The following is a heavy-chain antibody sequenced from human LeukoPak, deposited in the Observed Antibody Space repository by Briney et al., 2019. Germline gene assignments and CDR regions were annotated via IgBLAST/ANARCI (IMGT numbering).Heavy chain of an antibody. D-gene: IGHD3-22*01. Sequence: GGSLRLSCEASGFSIRTYYMSWVRQVPGKGLEWVSVIYSGGTIRYADSVKGRFTFSRDNFKDTLNLQMNSLRADDTAVYYCVRAVHHNFYSDSSGYYGDAFDVWGQETVVTVSS. CDR1: GFSIRTYY. J-gene: IGHJ3*01. CDR2: IYSGGTI. CDR3: VRAVHHNFYSDSSGYYGDAFDV. V-gene: IGHV3-53*01.